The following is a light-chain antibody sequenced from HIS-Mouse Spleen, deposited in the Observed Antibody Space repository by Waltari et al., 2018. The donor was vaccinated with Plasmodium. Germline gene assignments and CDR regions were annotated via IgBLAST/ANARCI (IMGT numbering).Light chain of an antibody. CDR3: SSYTSSSTRV. CDR2: EVS. J-gene: IGLJ3*02. V-gene: IGLV2-14*01. Sequence: QSALTQPASVSGSPGQSITISCTGTSSDVGGYNYVSWYQQHPGKAPQLMIYEVSNRPSGVSNRFSGSKSGKTASLTISGLQAEDEADYYCSSYTSSSTRVFGGGTKLTVL. CDR1: SSDVGGYNY.